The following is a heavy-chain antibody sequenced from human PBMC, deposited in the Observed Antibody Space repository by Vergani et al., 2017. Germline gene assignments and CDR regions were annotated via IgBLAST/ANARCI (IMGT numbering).Heavy chain of an antibody. CDR2: IYAGDSDV. CDR1: GYSITNYW. J-gene: IGHJ5*02. D-gene: IGHD3-3*01. Sequence: EVQLVQSGAEVKKPGESLKISCQGSGYSITNYWIAWVRQRPGTGLEWMGIIYAGDSDVRYSPSFQGQVTMSVDKSLSTAYLQWSSLKASDTATYYCAKTHDFSSLYSSYNWFDPWGQGTQVTVSS. V-gene: IGHV5-51*03. CDR3: AKTHDFSSLYSSYNWFDP.